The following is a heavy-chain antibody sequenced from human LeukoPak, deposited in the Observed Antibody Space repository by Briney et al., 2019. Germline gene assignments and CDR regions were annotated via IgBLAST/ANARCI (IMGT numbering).Heavy chain of an antibody. D-gene: IGHD3-10*01. CDR3: ARGITVVRGVIKGGMDV. V-gene: IGHV1-69*06. Sequence: SVKVSCKASGGTFSSYAISWVRQAPGQGLEWMGGIIPIVGTANYAQKFQGRVTITADKSTATVYMELSNLRSGDTAVYYCARGITVVRGVIKGGMDVWGQGTTVTVSS. CDR2: IIPIVGTA. J-gene: IGHJ6*02. CDR1: GGTFSSYA.